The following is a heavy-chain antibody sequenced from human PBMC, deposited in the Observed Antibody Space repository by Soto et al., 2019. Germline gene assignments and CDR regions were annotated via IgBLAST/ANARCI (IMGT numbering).Heavy chain of an antibody. CDR2: ISAYNGNT. CDR3: ARDPAYYDSSGYYEVYYYYGMDV. Sequence: QVQLVQSGAEVKKPGASVKVSCKASGYTFTSYGISWVRQAPGQGLEWMGWISAYNGNTNYAQKLQGRVTMTTDTSTSTAYMELRSLRADDTAVYYCARDPAYYDSSGYYEVYYYYGMDVWGQGTTVTVSS. J-gene: IGHJ6*02. D-gene: IGHD3-22*01. CDR1: GYTFTSYG. V-gene: IGHV1-18*01.